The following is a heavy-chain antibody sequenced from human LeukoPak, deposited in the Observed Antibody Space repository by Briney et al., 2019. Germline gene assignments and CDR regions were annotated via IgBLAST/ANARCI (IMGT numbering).Heavy chain of an antibody. Sequence: LWASVKVSCKASGYTFTTYAMNWVRQAPGQGLEWMGWISAYNGNTNYAQKLQGRVTMTTDTSTSTAYMELRSLRSDDTAVYYCARECPLWFGELWGHGPNDYWGQGTLVTVSS. V-gene: IGHV1-18*01. CDR1: GYTFTTYA. D-gene: IGHD3-10*01. CDR2: ISAYNGNT. CDR3: ARECPLWFGELWGHGPNDY. J-gene: IGHJ4*02.